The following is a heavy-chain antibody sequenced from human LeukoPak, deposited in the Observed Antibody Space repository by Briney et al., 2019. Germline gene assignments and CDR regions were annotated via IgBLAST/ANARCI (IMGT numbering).Heavy chain of an antibody. CDR2: ITSSGGST. V-gene: IGHV3-23*01. CDR3: ARRASPYSGSYLLYFDY. Sequence: GGSLRLSCAASGFTFSSYAMSWVRQAPGKGLQWVSSITSSGGSTYYADSVKGRFTISRDNSKNTLYLQMNSLRAEDTAVYYCARRASPYSGSYLLYFDYWGQGTLVTVSS. D-gene: IGHD1-26*01. J-gene: IGHJ4*02. CDR1: GFTFSSYA.